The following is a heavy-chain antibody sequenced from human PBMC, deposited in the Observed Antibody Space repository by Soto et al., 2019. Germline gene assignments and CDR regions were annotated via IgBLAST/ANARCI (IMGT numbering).Heavy chain of an antibody. CDR2: INHSGST. D-gene: IGHD4-4*01. CDR3: ARGTVTNYFDY. V-gene: IGHV4-34*01. CDR1: DGSFRGYY. J-gene: IGHJ4*02. Sequence: TSDTPSLTCAVYDGSFRGYYWSWIRQPPGKGLEWIGEINHSGSTNYNPSLKSRVTISVDTSKNQFSLKLSSVTAADTAVYYCARGTVTNYFDYWGQGTLVTVS.